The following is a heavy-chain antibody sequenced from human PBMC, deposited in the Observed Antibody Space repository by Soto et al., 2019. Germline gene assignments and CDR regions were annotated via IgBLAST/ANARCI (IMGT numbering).Heavy chain of an antibody. CDR3: ARHVAGEVDY. D-gene: IGHD4-17*01. CDR1: GGSISSSSYY. V-gene: IGHV4-39*01. Sequence: SETLSLTCTASGGSISSSSYYWGWIRQPPGKGLEWIGSIYYSGSTYYNPSLKSRVTISVDTSKNQFSLKLSSVTAADTAVYYCARHVAGEVDYWGQGTLVTVSS. J-gene: IGHJ4*02. CDR2: IYYSGST.